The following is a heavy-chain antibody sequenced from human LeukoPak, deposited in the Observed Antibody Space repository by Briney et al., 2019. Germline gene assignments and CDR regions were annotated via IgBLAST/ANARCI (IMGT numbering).Heavy chain of an antibody. CDR2: ISDRDHNT. J-gene: IGHJ4*02. Sequence: GGSLRLSCAASGFTFSSYAMTWVRQAPGKGLEWVSSISDRDHNTYYADSVKGRFTISRDNSKNTLYLQMNSLRAEDTAVYYCATGGLSRAGLDFWGQGTLVTVSS. V-gene: IGHV3-23*01. CDR1: GFTFSSYA. D-gene: IGHD5/OR15-5a*01. CDR3: ATGGLSRAGLDF.